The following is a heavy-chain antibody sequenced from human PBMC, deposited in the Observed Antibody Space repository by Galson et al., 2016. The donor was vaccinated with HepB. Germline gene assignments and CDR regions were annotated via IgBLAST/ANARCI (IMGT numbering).Heavy chain of an antibody. CDR3: ARLPDWSFHS. V-gene: IGHV4-39*01. Sequence: SETLSLTCSVSNGSIISNSYYWGWSRQPPGKGLEWIANIFYSWSTLYNPSLKSRVTISIATSRNQFSLRLRSVTAADTAIYYCARLPDWSFHSWGQGTLVIVSA. CDR1: NGSIISNSYY. CDR2: IFYSWST. D-gene: IGHD3-9*01. J-gene: IGHJ4*02.